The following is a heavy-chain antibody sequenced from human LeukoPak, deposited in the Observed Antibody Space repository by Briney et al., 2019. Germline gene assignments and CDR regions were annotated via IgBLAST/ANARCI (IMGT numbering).Heavy chain of an antibody. J-gene: IGHJ4*02. V-gene: IGHV1-2*02. Sequence: GTSVKVSCKASGYTFTGYYIHWVRQAPGQGLEWMGWINPKSGDTNYAQKFQGRVRMTRDTSISTAYMELSRLRSDDTAVYYCARVFSGYDYFAMVYFDYWGQGTLVTVSS. CDR2: INPKSGDT. CDR1: GYTFTGYY. D-gene: IGHD5-12*01. CDR3: ARVFSGYDYFAMVYFDY.